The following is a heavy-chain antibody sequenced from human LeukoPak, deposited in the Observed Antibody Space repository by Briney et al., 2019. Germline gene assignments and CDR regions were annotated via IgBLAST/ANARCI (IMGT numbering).Heavy chain of an antibody. J-gene: IGHJ4*02. D-gene: IGHD2-2*01. CDR2: ISYDGSNK. Sequence: GRSLRLSCAASGFTFSSYAMHWVRQAPGKGLEWVAVISYDGSNKYYADSVKGRFTISRDNSKNTLYLQMNSLGAEDTAVYYCARAYCSSTSCWPFDYWGQGTLVTVSS. CDR1: GFTFSSYA. CDR3: ARAYCSSTSCWPFDY. V-gene: IGHV3-30*04.